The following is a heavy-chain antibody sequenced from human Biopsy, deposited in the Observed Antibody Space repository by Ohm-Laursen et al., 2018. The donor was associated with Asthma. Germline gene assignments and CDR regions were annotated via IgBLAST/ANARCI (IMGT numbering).Heavy chain of an antibody. CDR2: ISYDGSDK. CDR1: GFTFSDYA. J-gene: IGHJ6*02. V-gene: IGHV3-30-3*01. CDR3: ARASVVKHYYYYGMDV. Sequence: SSLRLSCAASGFTFSDYAIYWVRQAPGKGLEWVAFISYDGSDKFYADSVKGRFTTSRDNSQNTLDLHMNRQTFEDTAVYYCARASVVKHYYYYGMDVWGPGTTVTVFS.